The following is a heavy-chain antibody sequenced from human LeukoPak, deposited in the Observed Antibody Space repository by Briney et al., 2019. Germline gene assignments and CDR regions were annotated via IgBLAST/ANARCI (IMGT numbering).Heavy chain of an antibody. CDR2: IKQDGSEK. CDR1: GFTFSNYW. Sequence: PGGSLRLSCAASGFTFSNYWMSWVRQAPGKGLEWVANIKQDGSEKYYVDSVKGRFTISRDNAKNSLYLQMNSLRAEDTAVYYCARDRGSSGWYEFDYWGQGTLVTVSS. V-gene: IGHV3-7*01. CDR3: ARDRGSSGWYEFDY. D-gene: IGHD6-19*01. J-gene: IGHJ4*02.